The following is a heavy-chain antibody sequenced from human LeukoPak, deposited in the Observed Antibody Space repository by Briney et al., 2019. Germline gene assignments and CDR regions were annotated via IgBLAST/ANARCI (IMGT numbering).Heavy chain of an antibody. D-gene: IGHD1-26*01. Sequence: ASVKVSCRASGYTFTSYGISWVRQAPGQGLEWMGRISAYNGNTNYAQKLQGRVTMTTDTSTSTAYMELRSLRSDDTAVYYCARDLGSRWELPGPGYWGQGTLVTVSS. CDR3: ARDLGSRWELPGPGY. V-gene: IGHV1-18*01. CDR1: GYTFTSYG. CDR2: ISAYNGNT. J-gene: IGHJ4*02.